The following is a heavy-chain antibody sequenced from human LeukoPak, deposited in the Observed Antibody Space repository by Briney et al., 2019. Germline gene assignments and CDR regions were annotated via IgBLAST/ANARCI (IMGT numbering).Heavy chain of an antibody. CDR3: AEGIAAAGIDY. CDR2: ICSSSYI. J-gene: IGHJ4*02. V-gene: IGHV3-21*01. Sequence: PGGSLRLSCAASGFTFSSYSMNWVRQAPGKGLEWVSSICSSSYIYYADSVKGRFTISRDNAKNSLYLQMNSLRAEDTAVYYCAEGIAAAGIDYWGQGTLVTVSS. D-gene: IGHD6-13*01. CDR1: GFTFSSYS.